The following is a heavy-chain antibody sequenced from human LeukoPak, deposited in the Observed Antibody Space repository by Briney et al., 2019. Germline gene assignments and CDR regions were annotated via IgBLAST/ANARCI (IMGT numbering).Heavy chain of an antibody. CDR2: IIPIFGTA. CDR1: GGTFSSYA. CDR3: AREGYCSSTSCPDAFDI. J-gene: IGHJ3*02. D-gene: IGHD2-2*01. V-gene: IGHV1-69*13. Sequence: SVKVSCKASGGTFSSYAISWVRQAPGQGLERMGGIIPIFGTANYAQKFQGRVTITADESTSTAYMELSSLRSEDTAVYYCAREGYCSSTSCPDAFDIWGQGTMVTVSS.